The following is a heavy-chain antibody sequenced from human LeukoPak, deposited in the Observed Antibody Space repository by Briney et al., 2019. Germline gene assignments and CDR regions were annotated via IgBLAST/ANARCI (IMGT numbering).Heavy chain of an antibody. V-gene: IGHV4-39*07. CDR2: IYYTGST. Sequence: PSETLSLTCTVSGGSISSSAYFWGWIRQPPGKGLEWIGSIYYTGSTYYSPSLKSRVTISVHTSKNQFSLRLSSVTAADTAVYYCARHEGGSGYYSYFHSWGQGTLVTVSS. CDR3: ARHEGGSGYYSYFHS. J-gene: IGHJ4*02. CDR1: GGSISSSAYF. D-gene: IGHD3-22*01.